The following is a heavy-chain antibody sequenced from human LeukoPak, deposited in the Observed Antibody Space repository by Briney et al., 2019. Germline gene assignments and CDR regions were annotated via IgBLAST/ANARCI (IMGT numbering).Heavy chain of an antibody. CDR2: MNPNSGNT. V-gene: IGHV1-8*03. D-gene: IGHD2-2*01. Sequence: GASVKVSCKASGYTFTSYDINWVRQATGQGLEWMGWMNPNSGNTGYAQKFQGRVTITRNTSISTAYMELSSLRSEDTAVYYCARLVGCSSTSCIDAFDVWGQGTMVTVSS. J-gene: IGHJ3*01. CDR3: ARLVGCSSTSCIDAFDV. CDR1: GYTFTSYD.